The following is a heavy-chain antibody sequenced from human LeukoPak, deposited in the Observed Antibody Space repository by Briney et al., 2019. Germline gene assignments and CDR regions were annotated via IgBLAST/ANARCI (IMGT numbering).Heavy chain of an antibody. Sequence: PSETLSFTCTVSGGSISSYYWSWIRQPPGKGLEWIGYIYYSGSTNYNPSLKSRVTISVDTSKNQFSLKLSSVTAADTAVYYCARAPPVGEDYYYYYYMDVWGKGTTVTVSS. CDR2: IYYSGST. CDR3: ARAPPVGEDYYYYYYMDV. J-gene: IGHJ6*03. CDR1: GGSISSYY. V-gene: IGHV4-59*01. D-gene: IGHD3-3*01.